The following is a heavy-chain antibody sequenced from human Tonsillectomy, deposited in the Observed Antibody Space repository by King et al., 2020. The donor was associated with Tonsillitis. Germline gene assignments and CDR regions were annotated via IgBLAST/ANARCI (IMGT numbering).Heavy chain of an antibody. D-gene: IGHD2-21*02. Sequence: QLQESGPGLVKPSETLSLTCTVSGGSISSSSYYWGWIRQPPGKGLEWIGRIYYTGSTYYNPYLKSRVTISVDTSNNQISLRLSSVTAADTAEYYCASVVDCGGGCYSGYFDYWGQGTLVTVSS. CDR2: IYYTGST. CDR1: GGSISSSSYY. CDR3: ASVVDCGGGCYSGYFDY. V-gene: IGHV4-39*07. J-gene: IGHJ4*02.